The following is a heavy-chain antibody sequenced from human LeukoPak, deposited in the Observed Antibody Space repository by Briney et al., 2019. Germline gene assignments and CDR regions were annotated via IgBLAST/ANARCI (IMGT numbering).Heavy chain of an antibody. CDR3: ARDNYYDSSCFDY. V-gene: IGHV1-3*01. Sequence: ASVKVSCKASGYTFTSYAMHWVRQAPGQRLEWMGWINADNGNTKYSQKFQGRVTITRDTSASTAYMELSSLRSEDTAVYYCARDNYYDSSCFDYWGQGTLVTVSS. CDR1: GYTFTSYA. J-gene: IGHJ4*02. D-gene: IGHD3-22*01. CDR2: INADNGNT.